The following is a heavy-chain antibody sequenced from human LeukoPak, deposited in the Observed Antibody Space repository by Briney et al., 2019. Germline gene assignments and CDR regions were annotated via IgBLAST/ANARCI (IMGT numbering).Heavy chain of an antibody. V-gene: IGHV4-34*01. CDR2: INHSGST. CDR3: ARGSRVAVSGSRPFDP. J-gene: IGHJ5*02. CDR1: GGSFSAYY. Sequence: SETLSLTCAVSGGSFSAYYWSLIRQPPGKGLEWIGEINHSGSTNYNPSLKSRVTISIDTSKNQFSLKLNSVTAADTALYYCARGSRVAVSGSRPFDPWGQGTLVTVSS. D-gene: IGHD6-13*01.